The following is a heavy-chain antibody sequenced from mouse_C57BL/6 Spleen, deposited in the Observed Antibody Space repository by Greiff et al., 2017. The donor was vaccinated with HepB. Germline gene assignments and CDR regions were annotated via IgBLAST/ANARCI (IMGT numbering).Heavy chain of an antibody. D-gene: IGHD2-5*01. Sequence: EVMLVESGGGLVQPGGSLSLSCAASGFTFTDYYMSWVRQPPGKALEWLGFIRNKANGYTTEYSASGKGRFTISRDNSQSILYLQMNALRAEDSATYYSARTHYTNYDWYFDVWGTGTTVTVSS. CDR3: ARTHYTNYDWYFDV. J-gene: IGHJ1*03. CDR1: GFTFTDYY. V-gene: IGHV7-3*01. CDR2: IRNKANGYTT.